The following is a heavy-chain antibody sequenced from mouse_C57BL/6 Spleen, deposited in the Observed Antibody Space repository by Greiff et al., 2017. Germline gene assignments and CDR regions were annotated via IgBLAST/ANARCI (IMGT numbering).Heavy chain of an antibody. CDR3: ARHEDRQLRPLFAY. CDR1: GFTFTEYT. CDR2: FYPGRGSI. D-gene: IGHD3-2*02. J-gene: IGHJ3*01. V-gene: IGHV1-62-2*01. Sequence: QVQLQQSGAELVTPGASVKLSCKASGFTFTEYTIHWVKQRSGQGLEWIGWFYPGRGSIKYTEKFKDKSTLTAAKSSSTVYMELSRLPSEDSAVYFCARHEDRQLRPLFAYWGQGTLVTVSA.